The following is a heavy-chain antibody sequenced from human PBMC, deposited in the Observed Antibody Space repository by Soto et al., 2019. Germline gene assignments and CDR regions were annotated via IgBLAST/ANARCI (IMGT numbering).Heavy chain of an antibody. V-gene: IGHV5-10-1*01. CDR1: GYSFTSYW. CDR2: IDPSDSYT. D-gene: IGHD3-10*01. CDR3: ARDYYYGSGSYYLRLAFDI. Sequence: GESLKISCKGSGYSFTSYWISRVRQMPGKGLEWMGRIDPSDSYTNYSPSFQGHVTISADKSISTAYLQWSSLKASDTAMYYCARDYYYGSGSYYLRLAFDIWGQGTMVTVSS. J-gene: IGHJ3*02.